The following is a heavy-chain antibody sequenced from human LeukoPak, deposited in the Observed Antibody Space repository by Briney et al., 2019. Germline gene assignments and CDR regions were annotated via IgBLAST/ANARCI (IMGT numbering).Heavy chain of an antibody. CDR2: INPNSGGT. CDR1: GYTFTGYY. D-gene: IGHD2-21*01. V-gene: IGHV1-2*02. Sequence: SVTVSRKASGYTFTGYYMHWVRQARGQGVEWMGWINPNSGGTNYAQKYQGRVTMTRDTSISTAYMELSRLRSDDTAVYYWASGEEDSISDFWGQGTLVTVSS. J-gene: IGHJ4*02. CDR3: ASGEEDSISDF.